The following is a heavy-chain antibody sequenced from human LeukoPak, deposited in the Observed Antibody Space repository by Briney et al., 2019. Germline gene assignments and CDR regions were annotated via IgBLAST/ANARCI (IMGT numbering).Heavy chain of an antibody. D-gene: IGHD3-22*01. CDR1: GFSFSDYY. J-gene: IGHJ5*02. CDR2: ISSSGSTI. Sequence: GGSLRLSCAASGFSFSDYYMSWIRQAPGKGLEWVSYISSSGSTIYYADSVKGRFTISRDNAKKSLYLQMNSLRAEDTAVYYCARVVTINWFDPWGQGTLVTVSS. V-gene: IGHV3-11*01. CDR3: ARVVTINWFDP.